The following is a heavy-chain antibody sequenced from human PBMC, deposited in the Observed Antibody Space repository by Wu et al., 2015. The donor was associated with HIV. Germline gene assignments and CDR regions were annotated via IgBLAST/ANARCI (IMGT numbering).Heavy chain of an antibody. D-gene: IGHD3-22*01. J-gene: IGHJ1*01. CDR3: AREGEEKNSDRSGYYAYLQI. Sequence: VPCKSSGGAFKRESITWVRRAPGQGLEWMGGVIPILRIPTYAQKFQGRVTITADEATNTAYMDLSRLRSEDTAVYYCAREGEEKNSDRSGYYAYLQIWGQGSQITVSS. CDR1: GGAFKRES. CDR2: VIPILRIP. V-gene: IGHV1-69*01.